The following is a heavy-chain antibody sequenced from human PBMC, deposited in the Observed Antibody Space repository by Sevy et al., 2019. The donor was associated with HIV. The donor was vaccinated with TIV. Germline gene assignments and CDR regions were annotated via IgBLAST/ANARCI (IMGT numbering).Heavy chain of an antibody. D-gene: IGHD5-18*01. CDR1: GGSISSYY. V-gene: IGHV4-59*01. CDR2: IYYSGST. CDR3: ARTQKSTSGYSYGPYYYYMDV. Sequence: SETPSLTCTVSGGSISSYYWSWIRQPPGKGLEWIGYIYYSGSTNYNPSLKSRVTISVDTSKNQFSLKLSSVTAADTAVYYCARTQKSTSGYSYGPYYYYMDVWGKGTTVTVSS. J-gene: IGHJ6*03.